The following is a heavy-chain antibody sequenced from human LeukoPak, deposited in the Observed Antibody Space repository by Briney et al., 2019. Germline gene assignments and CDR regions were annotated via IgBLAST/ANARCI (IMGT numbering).Heavy chain of an antibody. J-gene: IGHJ6*02. CDR2: ISYDGSNK. D-gene: IGHD7-27*01. Sequence: QPGRSLRLSCAASGFTFSSYAMHLGRQAPGKGLEWVAVISYDGSNKYYADFEKGRFTISRDNSKNTLYLQMNSLRAGDTAVYSCARDLGTPDYYYYGMDVWGQGTTVTVSS. CDR3: ARDLGTPDYYYYGMDV. V-gene: IGHV3-30-3*01. CDR1: GFTFSSYA.